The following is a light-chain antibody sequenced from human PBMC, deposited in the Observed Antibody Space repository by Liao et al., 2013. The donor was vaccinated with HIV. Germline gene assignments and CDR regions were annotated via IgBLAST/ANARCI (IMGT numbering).Light chain of an antibody. CDR1: NIGSKS. CDR3: QAWDSTIAVV. V-gene: IGLV3-21*01. CDR2: QDT. Sequence: SYELTQPPSVSVAPGKTARITCGGDNIGSKSVHWYQQKPGHSPVLVIYQDTKRPSGIPERFSGSNSGNTATLTISGTQAMDEADYYCQAWDSTIAVVFGGGTKLTVL. J-gene: IGLJ2*01.